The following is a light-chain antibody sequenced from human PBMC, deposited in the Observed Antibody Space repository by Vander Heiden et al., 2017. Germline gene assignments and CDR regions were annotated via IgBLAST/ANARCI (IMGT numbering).Light chain of an antibody. Sequence: NFMLTQPHSMSESPGKTVTISCTGSSGSIASNYVQWYQQRPGSAPTTVIYEDNQRPSGVPDRFSGSIDSSSNSASLTISELKTEDEADYYCQSYDSSNSWVFGGGTKLTVL. CDR1: SGSIASNY. J-gene: IGLJ3*02. CDR2: EDN. CDR3: QSYDSSNSWV. V-gene: IGLV6-57*02.